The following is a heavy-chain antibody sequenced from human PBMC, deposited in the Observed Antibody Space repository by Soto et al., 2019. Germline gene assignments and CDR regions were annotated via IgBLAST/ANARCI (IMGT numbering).Heavy chain of an antibody. CDR3: ARSPHKQWLVQGYYYGMDV. CDR1: GFTFSSYA. J-gene: IGHJ6*02. CDR2: ISGSGGST. V-gene: IGHV3-23*01. Sequence: PGGSLRLSCAASGFTFSSYAMSWVRQAPGKGLEWVSAISGSGGSTYYADSVKGRFTISRDNSKNTLYLQMNSLRAEDTAVYYCARSPHKQWLVQGYYYGMDVWGQGTTVTVSS. D-gene: IGHD6-19*01.